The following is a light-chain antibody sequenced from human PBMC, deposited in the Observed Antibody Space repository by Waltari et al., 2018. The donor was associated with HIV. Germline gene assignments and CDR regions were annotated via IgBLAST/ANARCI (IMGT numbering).Light chain of an antibody. CDR2: GAS. CDR1: QSVSSKY. Sequence: EIVLTQSPGTLSLSPGEGATLSCRASQSVSSKYFAWYQQKPGQAPRLLIYGASSRATGIPDRFSGSVSGTDFTLTISRLEPEDFAVYYCQQYGTSPTTFGPGTKVDIK. CDR3: QQYGTSPTT. V-gene: IGKV3-20*01. J-gene: IGKJ3*01.